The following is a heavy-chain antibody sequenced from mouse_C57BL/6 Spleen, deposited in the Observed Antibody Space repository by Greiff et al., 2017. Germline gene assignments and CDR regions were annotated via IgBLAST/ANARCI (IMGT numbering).Heavy chain of an antibody. CDR2: ISNGGGST. V-gene: IGHV5-12*01. CDR1: GFTFSDYY. J-gene: IGHJ2*01. CDR3: ARQGDY. Sequence: EVHLVESGGGLVQPGGSLKLSCAASGFTFSDYYMYWVRQTPEKRLEWVAYISNGGGSTYYPDTVKGRFTISRDNAKNTLYLQMERLKSEDTAMYYCARQGDYWGQGTTLTVSS.